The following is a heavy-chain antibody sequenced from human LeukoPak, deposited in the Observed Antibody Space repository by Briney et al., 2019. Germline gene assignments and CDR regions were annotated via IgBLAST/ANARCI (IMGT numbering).Heavy chain of an antibody. D-gene: IGHD6-6*01. Sequence: PGGSLRLSCAASGFTFSSYSMSWVRQAPGKGLEWVSSISSSSSYIYYADSVKGRFTISRDNAKNSLYLQMNSLRAEDTAVYYCARDVLWRYSSSSYFDYWGQGTLVTVSS. CDR1: GFTFSSYS. CDR3: ARDVLWRYSSSSYFDY. CDR2: ISSSSSYI. J-gene: IGHJ4*02. V-gene: IGHV3-21*01.